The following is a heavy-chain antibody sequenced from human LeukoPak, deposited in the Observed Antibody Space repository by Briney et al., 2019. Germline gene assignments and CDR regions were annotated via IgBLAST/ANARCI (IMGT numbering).Heavy chain of an antibody. V-gene: IGHV3-48*01. CDR2: ISSGSSTI. CDR1: GFTFSGYP. Sequence: GGSLRLSCAASGFTFSGYPMNWVRQAPGKGLEWVSYISSGSSTIYYADSVKGRFTISRDNAKNSLYLQMNSLRAGDTAVYYCARENSGGKIAELDYWGQGTLVTVSS. D-gene: IGHD4-23*01. CDR3: ARENSGGKIAELDY. J-gene: IGHJ4*02.